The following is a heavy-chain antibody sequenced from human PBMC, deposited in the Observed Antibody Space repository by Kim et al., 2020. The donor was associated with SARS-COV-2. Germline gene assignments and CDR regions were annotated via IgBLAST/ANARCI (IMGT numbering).Heavy chain of an antibody. Sequence: GGSLRLSCAASGFTFSSYSMNWVRQAPGKGLEWVSSISSSSSYIYYADSVKGRFTISRDNAKNSLYLQMNSLRAEDTAVYYCASRGGNHDAFDIWGQGTMVTVSS. D-gene: IGHD3-16*01. J-gene: IGHJ3*02. V-gene: IGHV3-21*01. CDR3: ASRGGNHDAFDI. CDR1: GFTFSSYS. CDR2: ISSSSSYI.